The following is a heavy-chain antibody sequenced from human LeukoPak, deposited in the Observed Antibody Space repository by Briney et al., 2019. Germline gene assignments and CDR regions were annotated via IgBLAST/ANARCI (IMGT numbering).Heavy chain of an antibody. CDR2: ISYDGSNK. J-gene: IGHJ4*02. CDR3: ARDYDSSGYSDY. Sequence: PGGSLRLPCAASGFTFSSYAMHWVRQAPGKGLEWVAVISYDGSNKYYADSVKGRFTISRDNSKNTLYLQMNSLRAEDTAVYYCARDYDSSGYSDYWGQGTLVTVSS. D-gene: IGHD3-22*01. CDR1: GFTFSSYA. V-gene: IGHV3-30*04.